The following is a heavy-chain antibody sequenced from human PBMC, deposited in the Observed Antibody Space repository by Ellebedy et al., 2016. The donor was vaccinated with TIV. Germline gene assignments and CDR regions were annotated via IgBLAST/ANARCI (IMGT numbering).Heavy chain of an antibody. V-gene: IGHV3-23*01. J-gene: IGHJ3*01. CDR1: GFSFNNYN. D-gene: IGHD4-23*01. CDR2: ITESGGNT. Sequence: GESLKISCAASGFSFNNYNMNWVRQAPGKGLEWVSSITESGGNTYYADSVKGRFTISRDNSKDTLFLQMNSLRAEDTAIYFCARDPVGVGPAFDVWGQGTMVTVSS. CDR3: ARDPVGVGPAFDV.